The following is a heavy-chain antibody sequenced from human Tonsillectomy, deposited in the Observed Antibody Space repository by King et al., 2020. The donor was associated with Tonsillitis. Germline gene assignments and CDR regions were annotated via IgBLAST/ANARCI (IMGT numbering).Heavy chain of an antibody. CDR3: AREDFGDYPY. J-gene: IGHJ4*02. V-gene: IGHV4-61*02. CDR2: IRASGST. D-gene: IGHD4-17*01. CDR1: GGSINSDAYY. Sequence: QLQESGPGLVKPSQTLSLTCTVSGGSINSDAYYWNWIRQPAGKGLEWIGRIRASGSTSSNPSLKSRLTISVDTSKNQFSLELSSVTAADTAVYYCAREDFGDYPYWGQGTLVTVSS.